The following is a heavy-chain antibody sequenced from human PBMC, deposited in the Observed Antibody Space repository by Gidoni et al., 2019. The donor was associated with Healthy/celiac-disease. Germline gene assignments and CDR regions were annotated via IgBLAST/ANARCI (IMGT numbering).Heavy chain of an antibody. V-gene: IGHV1-69*01. Sequence: QVQLVQSGAEVKKPGSSVKVSCKASGGTFSSYAISWVRQAPGQGLEWLGGTIPILGTANYAQKFQGRVTITADESKSTAYMELSSLRSEDTAVYYCARASGYGDYLGEYDNWGQGTLVTVSS. CDR1: GGTFSSYA. CDR3: ARASGYGDYLGEYDN. CDR2: TIPILGTA. J-gene: IGHJ4*02. D-gene: IGHD4-17*01.